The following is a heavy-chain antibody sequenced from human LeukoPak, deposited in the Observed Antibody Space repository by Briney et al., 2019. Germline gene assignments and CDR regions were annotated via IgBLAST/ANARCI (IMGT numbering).Heavy chain of an antibody. CDR3: ARSSSSWYHYYYYYMDV. J-gene: IGHJ6*03. CDR2: MNPNSGNT. D-gene: IGHD6-13*01. Sequence: ASVKVSCKASGYTFTSYDINWVRQATGQGLEWMGWMNPNSGNTGYAQKFQGRVTMTRNTSISTAYMELSSLRSEDTAVYYCARSSSSWYHYYYYYMDVWGKGTTVTVSS. CDR1: GYTFTSYD. V-gene: IGHV1-8*01.